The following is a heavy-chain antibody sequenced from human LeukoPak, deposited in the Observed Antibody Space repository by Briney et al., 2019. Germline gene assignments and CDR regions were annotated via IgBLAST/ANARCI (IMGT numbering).Heavy chain of an antibody. CDR3: AREDYGSGTLLYYSYYMDV. Sequence: GGSLRLSCAASGFTFSSHGMNWVRQAPGKGLEWVSGISPSGGITYYTDSVKGRFTISRDNSKNTQSLQMNSLRAEDTAVYYCAREDYGSGTLLYYSYYMDVWGKGTTVTVSS. D-gene: IGHD3-10*01. J-gene: IGHJ6*03. V-gene: IGHV3-23*01. CDR2: ISPSGGIT. CDR1: GFTFSSHG.